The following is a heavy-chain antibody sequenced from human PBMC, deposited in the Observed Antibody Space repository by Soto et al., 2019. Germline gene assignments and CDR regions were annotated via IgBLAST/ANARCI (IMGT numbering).Heavy chain of an antibody. J-gene: IGHJ4*02. CDR1: GFTFSDYA. CDR2: IRGGSSVT. CDR3: AKVLSKNYYYPFDF. V-gene: IGHV3-23*01. Sequence: VGSLRLSCTASGFTFSDYAMAWVRQAPGKGLEWVSTIRGGSSVTYYGDSVKGRFTISRDNAKKTLFLQLNRLSAEDTATYYCAKVLSKNYYYPFDFWGQGTQVTVSS. D-gene: IGHD3-10*01.